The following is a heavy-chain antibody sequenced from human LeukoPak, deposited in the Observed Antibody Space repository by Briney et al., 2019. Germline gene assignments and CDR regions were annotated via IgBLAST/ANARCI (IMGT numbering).Heavy chain of an antibody. CDR2: ISYDGGNK. CDR3: AKGSEVIPAAIASDY. V-gene: IGHV3-30-3*01. D-gene: IGHD2-2*01. J-gene: IGHJ4*02. Sequence: QTGGSLRLSCAVSGFTFSTYAMHWVRQVPVKGLEWVAVISYDGGNKYYADSVKGRFTISRDNSKNTLYLQMNSLRAEDTAVYYCAKGSEVIPAAIASDYWGQGTLVTVSS. CDR1: GFTFSTYA.